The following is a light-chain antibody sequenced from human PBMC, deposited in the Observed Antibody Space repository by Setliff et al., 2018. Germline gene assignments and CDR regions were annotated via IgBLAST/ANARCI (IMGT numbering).Light chain of an antibody. CDR3: AAWDDSLTGSYV. CDR2: SNN. CDR1: SSNIGGNT. V-gene: IGLV1-44*01. J-gene: IGLJ1*01. Sequence: VLAQPPSTSGTPGQRVTISCSGSSSNIGGNTVNWYQQLPGTAPRLLIFSNNDRPSGVSNRFTGSKSGTSASLTISGLQSEDEGDYYCAAWDDSLTGSYVFGTGTKGTVL.